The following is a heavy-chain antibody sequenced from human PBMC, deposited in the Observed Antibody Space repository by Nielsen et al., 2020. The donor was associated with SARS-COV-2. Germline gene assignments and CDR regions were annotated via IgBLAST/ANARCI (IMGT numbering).Heavy chain of an antibody. D-gene: IGHD6-13*01. V-gene: IGHV3-43D*03. CDR1: GFTFHDYA. CDR3: AKGYSSSWSTFGY. J-gene: IGHJ4*02. Sequence: GGSLRLSCAASGFTFHDYAMHWVRQAPGKGLEWVSLINWGAGSTYYADSVKGRFTISRDNRQNSLYLQMDSLRAEDTALYYCAKGYSSSWSTFGYWGGGTVVTVAS. CDR2: INWGAGST.